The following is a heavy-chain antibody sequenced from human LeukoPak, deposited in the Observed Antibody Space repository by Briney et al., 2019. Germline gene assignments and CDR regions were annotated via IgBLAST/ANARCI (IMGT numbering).Heavy chain of an antibody. CDR2: IKQDGSEK. CDR3: ASRAGYSSSWSAFDY. J-gene: IGHJ4*02. D-gene: IGHD6-13*01. V-gene: IGHV3-7*05. Sequence: PGGSLRLSCAASGFTFRSHWMSWVRQAPGKGLEWVANIKQDGSEKYYVDSVKGRFTISRDNAKNSLYLQMDSLRAEDTAVYYCASRAGYSSSWSAFDYWGQGTLVTVSS. CDR1: GFTFRSHW.